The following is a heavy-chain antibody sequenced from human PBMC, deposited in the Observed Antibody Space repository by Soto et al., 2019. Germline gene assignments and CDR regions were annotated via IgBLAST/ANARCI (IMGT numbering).Heavy chain of an antibody. CDR3: GRHSRYDYSHGGSAIPDS. V-gene: IGHV4-39*01. CDR2: IYFSGNT. CDR1: GGSISSRLYY. D-gene: IGHD4-4*01. Sequence: QLQLQESGPGLVKPSETLSLTCTVFGGSISSRLYYWDWIRQPPGNGLEWIGNIYFSGNTYYNPFFRSRVSNSVDTSNNQFSLELSSVTDADTAVYFCGRHSRYDYSHGGSAIPDSWGPGTLVTVSS. J-gene: IGHJ4*02.